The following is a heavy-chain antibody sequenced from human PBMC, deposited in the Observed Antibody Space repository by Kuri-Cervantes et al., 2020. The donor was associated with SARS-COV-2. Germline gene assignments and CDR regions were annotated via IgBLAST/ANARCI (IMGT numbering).Heavy chain of an antibody. Sequence: GESLKISCAASGFNFSRTDMHWVRQAPGKGLERVALISHDGKNKKCIASGKGRFTISRDNSQNTLYLHMKSLRSEDTAMYYCAKDRVGVQDFWGQGTLVTVSS. V-gene: IGHV3-30*18. CDR3: AKDRVGVQDF. CDR2: ISHDGKNK. D-gene: IGHD2-21*01. J-gene: IGHJ4*02. CDR1: GFNFSRTD.